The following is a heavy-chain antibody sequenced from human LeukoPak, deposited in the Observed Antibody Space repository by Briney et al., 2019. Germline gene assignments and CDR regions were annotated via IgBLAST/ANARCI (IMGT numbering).Heavy chain of an antibody. V-gene: IGHV3-74*01. CDR3: ARLVCSTSCHFDY. D-gene: IGHD2-2*01. J-gene: IGHJ4*02. CDR2: INSDGSST. Sequence: QPGGSLRLSCAASGFTFSSYWMHWVRQAPGKGLVWVSRINSDGSSTSYADSVKGRFTISRDNAKNTLYLQMNSLRAEDTAVYYCARLVCSTSCHFDYWGQGTLVTVPS. CDR1: GFTFSSYW.